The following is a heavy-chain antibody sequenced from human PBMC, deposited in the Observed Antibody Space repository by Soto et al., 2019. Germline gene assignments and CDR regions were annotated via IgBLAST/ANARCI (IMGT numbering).Heavy chain of an antibody. D-gene: IGHD1-7*01. CDR2: INPNSGGT. J-gene: IGHJ4*02. CDR3: APTITGTMSLDY. Sequence: GXSVKGTCGASGYTFTGYYMHWVRQAPGQGLEWMGWINPNSGGTNYSQKFQGRVTMTRDTSISTAYMELSRLRSDDTAFYYCAPTITGTMSLDYWGRGTLVTVFS. CDR1: GYTFTGYY. V-gene: IGHV1-2*02.